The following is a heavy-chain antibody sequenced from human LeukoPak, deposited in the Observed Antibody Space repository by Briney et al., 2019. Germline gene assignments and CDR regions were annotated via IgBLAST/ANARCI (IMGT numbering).Heavy chain of an antibody. CDR1: GWSISSYY. CDR2: IYYSGST. J-gene: IGHJ6*03. D-gene: IGHD4-11*01. Sequence: SETLSLTCAVYGWSISSYYWSWIRQPPGKGLEWMGYIYYSGSTNYNPSLKSRVTISVDTSKNQFSLKLSSVTATDTAVYYCARVVTVTPGYYYYYMDVWGKGTTVTVSS. CDR3: ARVVTVTPGYYYYYMDV. V-gene: IGHV4-59*01.